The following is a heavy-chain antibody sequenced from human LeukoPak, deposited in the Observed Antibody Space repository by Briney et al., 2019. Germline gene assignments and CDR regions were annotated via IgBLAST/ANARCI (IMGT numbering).Heavy chain of an antibody. Sequence: ASVKVSRKASGYTFTGYYMHWVRQAPGQGLEWMGRINPNSGGTNYAQKLQGRVTMTTDTSTSTAYMELRSLRSDDTAVYYCARDPLGNYGDYSWGQGTLVTVSS. CDR3: ARDPLGNYGDYS. CDR2: INPNSGGT. CDR1: GYTFTGYY. D-gene: IGHD4-17*01. V-gene: IGHV1-2*06. J-gene: IGHJ4*02.